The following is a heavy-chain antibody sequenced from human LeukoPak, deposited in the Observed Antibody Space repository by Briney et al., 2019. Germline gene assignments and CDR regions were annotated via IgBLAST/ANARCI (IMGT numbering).Heavy chain of an antibody. J-gene: IGHJ5*02. Sequence: GGSLRLSCAASGFTFSSYSMNWGRQAPGKGLEWVSGITASGGSTYYADSVKGRFTISRDNSKDTLYLQMNSLRVEDTAIYYCAKDREPAAVGWFDPWGQGTLVTVSS. CDR2: ITASGGST. CDR3: AKDREPAAVGWFDP. CDR1: GFTFSSYS. V-gene: IGHV3-23*01. D-gene: IGHD6-13*01.